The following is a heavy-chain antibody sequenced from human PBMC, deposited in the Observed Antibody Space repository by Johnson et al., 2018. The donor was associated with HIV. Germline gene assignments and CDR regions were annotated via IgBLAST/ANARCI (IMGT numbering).Heavy chain of an antibody. CDR2: INWNGGST. J-gene: IGHJ3*02. CDR1: GFTFDDYG. CDR3: TTDVPGGPYYNAFDI. V-gene: IGHV3-20*04. D-gene: IGHD1-26*01. Sequence: EMQLVESGGGLVQPGGSLRLSCVASGFTFDDYGMSWVRQAPGKGLEWVSGINWNGGSTGYADSVKGRFTISRDDSKNTLYLQMNSLKTEDTALYYCTTDVPGGPYYNAFDIWGQGTLVTVAS.